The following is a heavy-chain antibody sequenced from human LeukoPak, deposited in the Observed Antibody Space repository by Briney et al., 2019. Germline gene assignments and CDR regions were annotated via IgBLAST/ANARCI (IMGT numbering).Heavy chain of an antibody. V-gene: IGHV4-34*01. CDR1: GGSFSGYY. CDR2: INHGGST. J-gene: IGHJ6*02. Sequence: SETLSLTCAVYGGSFSGYYWSWIRQPPGKGLEWIGEINHGGSTNYNPSLKSRVTISVDTSKNQFSLKLSSVTAADTAVYYCARGLPVVVVPAAYYYYGMDVWGQGTTVTVSS. D-gene: IGHD2-2*01. CDR3: ARGLPVVVVPAAYYYYGMDV.